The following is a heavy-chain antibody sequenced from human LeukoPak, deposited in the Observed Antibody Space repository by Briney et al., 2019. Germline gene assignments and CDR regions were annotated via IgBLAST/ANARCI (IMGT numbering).Heavy chain of an antibody. V-gene: IGHV4-30-4*01. D-gene: IGHD3-22*01. CDR3: ARPYYYDSRIDP. CDR2: MYYSRST. Sequence: SQTLSLTCTVSGGSISSGDYYWSWIPQPPGKGLKWIAYMYYSRSTYYNPTLKSRVTVSADTSKNQLSLKRSSVTAADTAVYYCARPYYYDSRIDPWGQGILVTVSS. J-gene: IGHJ5*02. CDR1: GGSISSGDYY.